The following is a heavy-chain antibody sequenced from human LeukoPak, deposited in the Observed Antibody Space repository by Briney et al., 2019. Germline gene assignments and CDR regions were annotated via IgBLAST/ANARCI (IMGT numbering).Heavy chain of an antibody. CDR3: ARGSHSSFDY. D-gene: IGHD3-10*01. CDR2: PYYRPKFNT. Sequence: SQTLSLTCAISGDSLSNNNVAWNWIRQSPSRSLEWLGRPYYRPKFNTDYADSVKSLIAINSDTSKNQFSLQLNSVTPEDTGVYYGARGSHSSFDYWGQGTLVTVSS. J-gene: IGHJ4*02. V-gene: IGHV6-1*01. CDR1: GDSLSNNNVA.